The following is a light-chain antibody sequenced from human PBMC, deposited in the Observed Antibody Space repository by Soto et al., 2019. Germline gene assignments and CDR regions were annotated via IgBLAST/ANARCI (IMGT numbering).Light chain of an antibody. CDR3: QQYGSSLIT. Sequence: EIVLTQSPGTLSLSPGARATLSXRASQSVSSSYLAWYQQKPGQAPRLLIYGASSRATGIPDRFSGSGSGTDFTLTISRLEPEDFAVYYCQQYGSSLITFGQGTRLEIK. CDR2: GAS. V-gene: IGKV3-20*01. J-gene: IGKJ5*01. CDR1: QSVSSSY.